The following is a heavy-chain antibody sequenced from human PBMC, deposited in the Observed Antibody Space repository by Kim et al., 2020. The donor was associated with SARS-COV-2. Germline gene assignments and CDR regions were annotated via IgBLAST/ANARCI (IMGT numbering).Heavy chain of an antibody. CDR1: GGSISSSSYY. J-gene: IGHJ4*02. D-gene: IGHD3-22*01. Sequence: SETLSLTCTVSGGSISSSSYYWGWIRQPPGKGLEWIGSIYYSGSTYYNPSLKSRVTISVDTSKNQFSLKLSSVTAADTAVYYCARDSTMIHRLLFDYWGQGTLVTVSS. V-gene: IGHV4-39*07. CDR2: IYYSGST. CDR3: ARDSTMIHRLLFDY.